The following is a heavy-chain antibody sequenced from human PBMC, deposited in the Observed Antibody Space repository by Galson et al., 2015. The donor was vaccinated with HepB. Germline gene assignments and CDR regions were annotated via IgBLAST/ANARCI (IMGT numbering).Heavy chain of an antibody. J-gene: IGHJ5*02. V-gene: IGHV1-69*04. CDR2: IIPILGIA. D-gene: IGHD3-10*01. Sequence: SVKVSCKASGGTFSSYAISWVRQAPGQGLEWMGRIIPILGIANYAQKFQGRVTITADKSTSTAYMELSSLRSEDTAVYYCARGSMVRGVMGSGGWFDPWGQGTLVTVSS. CDR1: GGTFSSYA. CDR3: ARGSMVRGVMGSGGWFDP.